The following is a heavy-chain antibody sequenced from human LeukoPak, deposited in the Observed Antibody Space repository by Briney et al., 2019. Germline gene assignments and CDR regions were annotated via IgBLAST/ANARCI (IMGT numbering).Heavy chain of an antibody. Sequence: PGGSLRLSCAASGFTVSSNYMSWVRQAPGKGLEWVSGISWNSGSVGYADSVKGRFTISRDNAKNSLYLQMNSLRAEDTALYYCAKDFHYYDSSGYYDYWGQGTLVTVSS. J-gene: IGHJ4*02. CDR3: AKDFHYYDSSGYYDY. V-gene: IGHV3-9*01. CDR1: GFTVSSNY. D-gene: IGHD3-22*01. CDR2: ISWNSGSV.